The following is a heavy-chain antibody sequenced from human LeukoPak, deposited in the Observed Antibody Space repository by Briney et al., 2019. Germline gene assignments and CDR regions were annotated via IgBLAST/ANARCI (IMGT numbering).Heavy chain of an antibody. Sequence: GGSLRLSCAASGFTFSNYAMNWVRQAPGKGLEWVAGIGGGDDIYCADSVKGRFTGSRDDSKNTLYLQMSSLRIEDTAIYYCAKDATPFNSIWDYFDSWGQGTLVTVS. CDR3: AKDATPFNSIWDYFDS. D-gene: IGHD4-23*01. CDR2: IGGGDDI. V-gene: IGHV3-23*01. CDR1: GFTFSNYA. J-gene: IGHJ4*02.